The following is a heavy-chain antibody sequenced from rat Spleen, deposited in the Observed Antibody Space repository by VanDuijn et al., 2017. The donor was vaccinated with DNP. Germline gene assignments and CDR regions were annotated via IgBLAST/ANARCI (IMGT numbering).Heavy chain of an antibody. Sequence: EVQLVQSGGGLVQPGRSLKLSCTASGVSFSRYYMAWVRQAPKKGLEWVASISSSGNTIYFQDSVKGRFTLSRDNAKSTLYLQMDSLRSEDTATYYCTTRGNYGGYEYWGQGVMVTVSS. J-gene: IGHJ2*01. CDR2: ISSSGNTI. CDR3: TTRGNYGGYEY. V-gene: IGHV5-27*01. CDR1: GVSFSRYY. D-gene: IGHD1-11*01.